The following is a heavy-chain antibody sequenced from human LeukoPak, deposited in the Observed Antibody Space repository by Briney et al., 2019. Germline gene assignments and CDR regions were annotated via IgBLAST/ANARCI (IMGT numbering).Heavy chain of an antibody. J-gene: IGHJ4*02. CDR3: ATGSSSRRGYYFDY. V-gene: IGHV1-18*01. Sequence: ASVKVSCKASGYTFTNYGIIWVRQAPGQGLEWMGLISPYNGNTNYAQKFQGRVTMTTDTSTSTVYMDLRSLRSDDTAVYYCATGSSSRRGYYFDYWGQGTLVTVSS. CDR1: GYTFTNYG. CDR2: ISPYNGNT. D-gene: IGHD6-6*01.